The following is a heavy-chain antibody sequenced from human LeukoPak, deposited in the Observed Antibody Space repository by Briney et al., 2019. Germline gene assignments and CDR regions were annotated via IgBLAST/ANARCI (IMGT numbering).Heavy chain of an antibody. Sequence: GASVKVSCKAFGYTFTYYFIHWVRQAPGQGLEWMGRIIPILGIANYAQKFQGRVTITADKSTSTAYMELSSLRSEDTAVYYCARAYTVTTFWFDPWGQGTLVTVSS. V-gene: IGHV1-69*04. CDR2: IIPILGIA. J-gene: IGHJ5*02. CDR1: GYTFTYYF. D-gene: IGHD4-17*01. CDR3: ARAYTVTTFWFDP.